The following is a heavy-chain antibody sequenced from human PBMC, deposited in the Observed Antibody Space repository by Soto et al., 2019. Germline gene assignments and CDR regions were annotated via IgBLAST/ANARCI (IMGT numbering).Heavy chain of an antibody. CDR1: GGRFSEYA. D-gene: IGHD1-26*01. CDR3: ASGRAPRGLSGLDL. V-gene: IGHV1-69*13. J-gene: IGHJ5*02. CDR2: IIPIFGTP. Sequence: APVPVSCKAFGGRFSEYAIRWVRLAAGQGLERVGGIIPIFGTPNYAQKFQDRVTFTAHESTNTAYMELSRLTSEDTAVYYCASGRAPRGLSGLDLWGEGTQGTVSS.